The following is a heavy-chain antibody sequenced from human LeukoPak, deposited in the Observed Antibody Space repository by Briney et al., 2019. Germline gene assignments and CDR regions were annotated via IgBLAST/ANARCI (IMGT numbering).Heavy chain of an antibody. Sequence: ASVKVSCKASGYTLTSYDINWVRQATGQGREWMGWMNPNSGNTGYAQKFQGRVTMTRNTSISTAYMELSSLRSEDTAVYYCARDYPLDWLYDNWGQGTLVTVSS. J-gene: IGHJ4*02. CDR2: MNPNSGNT. CDR3: ARDYPLDWLYDN. D-gene: IGHD3-9*01. CDR1: GYTLTSYD. V-gene: IGHV1-8*01.